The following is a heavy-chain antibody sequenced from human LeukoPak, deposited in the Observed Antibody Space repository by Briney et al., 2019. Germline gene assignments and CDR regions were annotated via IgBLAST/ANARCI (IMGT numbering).Heavy chain of an antibody. CDR1: GYTFTSYY. J-gene: IGHJ4*02. Sequence: GESLKISCKGSGYTFTSYYMHWVRQAPGQGLEWMGIINPSGGSTSYAQKFQGRVTMTRDMSTSTVYMELSSLRSEDTAVYYCARDRDYYDSSGLLDYWGQGTLVTVSS. D-gene: IGHD3-22*01. CDR2: INPSGGST. V-gene: IGHV1-46*01. CDR3: ARDRDYYDSSGLLDY.